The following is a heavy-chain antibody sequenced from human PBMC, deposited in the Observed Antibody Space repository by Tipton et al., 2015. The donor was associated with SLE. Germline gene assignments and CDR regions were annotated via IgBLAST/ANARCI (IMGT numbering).Heavy chain of an antibody. D-gene: IGHD3-10*01. CDR1: GDSISTYY. CDR3: ARGIVPRGAAAFDI. CDR2: FYAGGTT. V-gene: IGHV4-4*08. Sequence: TLSLTCPVSGDSISTYYWRWIRQPPGKGLEWIGYFYAGGTTKSIPALKSRVTISVDTSKNHFYLNVGSVTAADTAVYYCARGIVPRGAAAFDIWGQGTLVTASS. J-gene: IGHJ3*02.